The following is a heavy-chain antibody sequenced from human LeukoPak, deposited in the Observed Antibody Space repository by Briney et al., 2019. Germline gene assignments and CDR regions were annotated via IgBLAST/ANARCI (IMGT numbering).Heavy chain of an antibody. CDR3: ARVAQKLERIAVARTSEWRANWYFDL. V-gene: IGHV4-38-2*02. J-gene: IGHJ2*01. Sequence: SETLSLTCTVSGYSISSGYYWGWIRQPPGKGLEWIGSIYHSGSTYYNPSLKSRVTISVDTSKNQFSLKLSSVTAADTAVYYCARVAQKLERIAVARTSEWRANWYFDLWGRGTLVTVSS. D-gene: IGHD6-19*01. CDR1: GYSISSGYY. CDR2: IYHSGST.